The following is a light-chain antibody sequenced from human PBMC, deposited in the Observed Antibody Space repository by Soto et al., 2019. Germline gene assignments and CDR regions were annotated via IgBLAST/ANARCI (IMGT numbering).Light chain of an antibody. V-gene: IGKV1-6*01. CDR2: SAS. Sequence: AIQMTQSPSSLSASVGDTVTITCRASQGIRRDLSWYQQKPGEAPKLLIYSASDLPGAVPSRFRGSGSGTDFTLTISSLQPEDFATYYCLQDFNFPRTFGQGTKVEV. J-gene: IGKJ1*01. CDR3: LQDFNFPRT. CDR1: QGIRRD.